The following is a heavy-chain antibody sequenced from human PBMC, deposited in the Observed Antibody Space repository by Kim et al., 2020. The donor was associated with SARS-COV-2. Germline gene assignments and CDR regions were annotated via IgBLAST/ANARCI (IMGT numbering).Heavy chain of an antibody. V-gene: IGHV1-46*01. J-gene: IGHJ6*02. CDR1: GYTFTSYY. Sequence: ASVKVSCKASGYTFTSYYMHWVRQAPGQGLEWMGIINPSGGSTSYAQKVQGRVTMTRDTSTSTVYMELSSLRSEDTAVYYCARYPYGDYGGGSLQLGGYYYGMDVWGQGTTVTVSS. D-gene: IGHD4-17*01. CDR3: ARYPYGDYGGGSLQLGGYYYGMDV. CDR2: INPSGGST.